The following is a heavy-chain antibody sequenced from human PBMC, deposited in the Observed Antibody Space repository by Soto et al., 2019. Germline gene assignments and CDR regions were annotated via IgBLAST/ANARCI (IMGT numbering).Heavy chain of an antibody. Sequence: PGESLKISCKRSGYSFADYWITWVRQKPGKGLEWMGRIDPRDSQTYYSPSFRGHVTISVTKSITTVFLQWNSLKASDTAMYYCARQIYDSDTGPNFQYYFDSWGQGTPVTVSS. J-gene: IGHJ4*02. D-gene: IGHD3-22*01. CDR3: ARQIYDSDTGPNFQYYFDS. CDR1: GYSFADYW. CDR2: IDPRDSQT. V-gene: IGHV5-10-1*01.